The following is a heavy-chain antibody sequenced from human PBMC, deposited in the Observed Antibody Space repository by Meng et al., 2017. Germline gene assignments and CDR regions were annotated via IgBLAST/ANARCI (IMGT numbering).Heavy chain of an antibody. J-gene: IGHJ6*02. V-gene: IGHV4-61*02. CDR1: GGSISSGSSY. CDR3: ASDYSSGWSYYYYYGMDV. Sequence: SETLSLTCTVSGGSISSGSSYWSWIRQPAGKGLEWIGRIYTSESTNYNPSLKSRVTISVDTSKNQFSLKLSSVTAADTAVYYCASDYSSGWSYYYYYGMDVWGQGTTVTVSS. CDR2: IYTSEST. D-gene: IGHD6-19*01.